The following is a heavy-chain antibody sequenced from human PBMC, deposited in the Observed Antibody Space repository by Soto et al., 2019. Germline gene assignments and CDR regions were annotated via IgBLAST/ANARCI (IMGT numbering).Heavy chain of an antibody. V-gene: IGHV3-48*02. CDR3: GRDLGWAFDS. J-gene: IGHJ4*02. D-gene: IGHD6-19*01. CDR1: GFTFSTFS. CDR2: ISGGGRPI. Sequence: EVQLVESGGGSVQPGGSLRLSCAASGFTFSTFSMNWVRQAPGRGLEWISYISGGGRPISYADSVKGRFTISRDNAKNSLYLQMDSRTDEDTAVYYCGRDLGWAFDSWGQGTLVTVSS.